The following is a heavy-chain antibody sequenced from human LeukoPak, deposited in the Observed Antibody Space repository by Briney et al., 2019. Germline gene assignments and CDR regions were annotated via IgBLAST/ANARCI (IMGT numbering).Heavy chain of an antibody. CDR1: GYTFTAYY. J-gene: IGHJ6*02. V-gene: IGHV1-2*02. D-gene: IGHD2-2*01. Sequence: GASVKVSCKASGYTFTAYYMHWVRQAPGQGLEWMGGINPNTGGTRYAQKFQGRVTMTMDAALIADYMVLSRLRSDDTAVYYCALGCSDTSCYRWATNVWGQATTVTVSS. CDR3: ALGCSDTSCYRWATNV. CDR2: INPNTGGT.